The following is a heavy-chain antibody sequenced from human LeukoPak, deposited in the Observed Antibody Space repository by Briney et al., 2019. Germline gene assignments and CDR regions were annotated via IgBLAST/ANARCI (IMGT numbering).Heavy chain of an antibody. Sequence: GGSLRLSSAASGFTFSSYGIHWVRQAPGKGLEWVALIPYDGSNKYYADSVKGRFTISRDNSKNTLYLQMNSLRPEDTAVYYCAKDGVWYSSSSGYYFDYWGQGAPVTVSS. V-gene: IGHV3-30*02. CDR2: IPYDGSNK. CDR3: AKDGVWYSSSSGYYFDY. J-gene: IGHJ4*02. D-gene: IGHD6-6*01. CDR1: GFTFSSYG.